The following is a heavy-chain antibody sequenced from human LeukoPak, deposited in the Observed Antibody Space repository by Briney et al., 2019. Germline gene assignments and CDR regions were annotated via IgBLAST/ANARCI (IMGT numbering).Heavy chain of an antibody. J-gene: IGHJ4*02. Sequence: KPSETLSLTCTVSGGSISSYYWSWIRQPPGKGLEWIGYIYYSGSTNYNPSLKSRVTISVDTSKNQFSLKLSSVTAADTAVYYCARTVCSSTSCWFDYWGQGTLVTVPS. V-gene: IGHV4-59*01. CDR2: IYYSGST. CDR1: GGSISSYY. D-gene: IGHD2-2*01. CDR3: ARTVCSSTSCWFDY.